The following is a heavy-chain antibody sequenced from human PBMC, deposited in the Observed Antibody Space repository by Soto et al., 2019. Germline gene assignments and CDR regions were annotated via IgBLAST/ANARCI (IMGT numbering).Heavy chain of an antibody. D-gene: IGHD6-13*01. Sequence: PSETLSLTCTVSGGSISSSSYYWGWIRQPPGKGLEWIGSIYYSGSTYYNPSLKSRVTISVDISKSQFSLRLTSVTAADTAVYYCARYNAASGTYYFDFWGKGALVTVSS. V-gene: IGHV4-39*07. CDR1: GGSISSSSYY. CDR3: ARYNAASGTYYFDF. J-gene: IGHJ4*02. CDR2: IYYSGST.